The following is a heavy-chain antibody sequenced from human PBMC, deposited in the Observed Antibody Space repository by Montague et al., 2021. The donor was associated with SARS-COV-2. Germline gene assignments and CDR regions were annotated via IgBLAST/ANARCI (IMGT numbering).Heavy chain of an antibody. V-gene: IGHV4-39*07. CDR3: ARVGRQQLVRLSGMDV. D-gene: IGHD6-13*01. CDR1: GGSIRSSSYY. CDR2: IYYSGST. J-gene: IGHJ6*02. Sequence: SETLSLTCTVSGGSIRSSSYYWGWIRQPPGKGLEWIGSIYYSGSTYYXPSLKSRVTISVDTSKNQFSLKLSSVTAADTAMYYCARVGRQQLVRLSGMDVWGQGTTVTVSS.